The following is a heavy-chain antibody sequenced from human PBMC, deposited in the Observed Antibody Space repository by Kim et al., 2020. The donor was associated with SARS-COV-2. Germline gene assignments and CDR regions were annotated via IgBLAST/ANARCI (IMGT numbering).Heavy chain of an antibody. J-gene: IGHJ5*02. V-gene: IGHV3-23*01. D-gene: IGHD6-19*01. Sequence: GGSLRLSCAASGFTFSSYAMSWVRQAPGKGLEWVSAISGSGGSTYYADSVKGRFTISRDNSKNTLYLQMNSLRAEDTAVYYCAKGAKAPHSSGWYRDWFDPWGQGTLVTVSS. CDR3: AKGAKAPHSSGWYRDWFDP. CDR1: GFTFSSYA. CDR2: ISGSGGST.